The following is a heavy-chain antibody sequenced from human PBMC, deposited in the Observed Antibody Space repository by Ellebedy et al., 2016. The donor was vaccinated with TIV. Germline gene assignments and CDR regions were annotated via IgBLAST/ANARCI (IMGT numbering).Heavy chain of an antibody. Sequence: GGSLRLXXAASGFSFSNYWMHWVRQAPGKGLEWVANIKEDGSERHYVDSVKGRFTISRDNPKNSLHLQMNSLRADDTAVYYCATFRFNPWGQGTLVTVSS. CDR3: ATFRFNP. J-gene: IGHJ5*02. V-gene: IGHV3-7*01. CDR2: IKEDGSER. CDR1: GFSFSNYW.